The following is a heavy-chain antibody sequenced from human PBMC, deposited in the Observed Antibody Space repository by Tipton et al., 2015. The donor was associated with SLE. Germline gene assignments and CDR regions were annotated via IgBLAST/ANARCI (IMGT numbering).Heavy chain of an antibody. Sequence: TLSLTCTVSGDSTSNNNYYWGWIRQPPGKGLEWIGNINYSGTTYYNPSLQSRVTISRDPSKNQFSLKLISATAADTAVYYCARDQVGVGDFDYWSQGTLVTVSS. CDR1: GDSTSNNNYY. D-gene: IGHD3-16*01. CDR2: INYSGTT. CDR3: ARDQVGVGDFDY. V-gene: IGHV4-39*07. J-gene: IGHJ4*02.